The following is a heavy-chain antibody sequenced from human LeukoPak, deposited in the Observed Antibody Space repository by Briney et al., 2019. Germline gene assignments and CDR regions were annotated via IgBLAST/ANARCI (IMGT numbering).Heavy chain of an antibody. J-gene: IGHJ5*02. D-gene: IGHD1-26*01. CDR2: ISSSSSYI. Sequence: GGSLRLSCAASGFTFSSYSMNWVRQAPGKGLEWVSSISSSSSYIYYADSVKGRFTISRDNAKNSLYLQMNSLRAEDTAVYYCARDRGSGSYRFDPWGQGTLVTVSS. CDR1: GFTFSSYS. CDR3: ARDRGSGSYRFDP. V-gene: IGHV3-21*01.